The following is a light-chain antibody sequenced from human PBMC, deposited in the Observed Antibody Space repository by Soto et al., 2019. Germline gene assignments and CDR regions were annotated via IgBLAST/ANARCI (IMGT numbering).Light chain of an antibody. CDR3: MQALQTPRT. CDR2: LGS. CDR1: QSLLHSNGYNY. V-gene: IGKV2-28*01. J-gene: IGKJ1*01. Sequence: DIVMTQSLLSLPVTPGEPASISCRSSQSLLHSNGYNYLDWYLQKPGQSPQLLTYLGSNRASGVPDRISGSGSGTDFTLKISRVEAEDVGVYYCMQALQTPRTFGQGTKVEIK.